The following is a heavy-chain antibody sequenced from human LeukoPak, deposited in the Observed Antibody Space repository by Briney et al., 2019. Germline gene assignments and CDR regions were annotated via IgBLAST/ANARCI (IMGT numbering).Heavy chain of an antibody. CDR3: ARAGAYRDNDY. CDR1: GFTFSSYA. V-gene: IGHV3-30-3*01. CDR2: ISYDGSNK. D-gene: IGHD3-16*01. Sequence: GGSLRLSCAASGFTFSSYAMHWVCQAPGKGLEWVAVISYDGSNKYYADSVKGRFTISRDNSKNTLYLQMNSLRAEDTAVYYCARAGAYRDNDYWGQGTLVTVSS. J-gene: IGHJ4*02.